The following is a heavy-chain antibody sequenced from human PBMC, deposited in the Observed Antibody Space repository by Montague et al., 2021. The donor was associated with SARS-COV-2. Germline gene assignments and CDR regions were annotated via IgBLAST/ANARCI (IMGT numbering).Heavy chain of an antibody. V-gene: IGHV4-59*01. CDR2: VSYRGST. CDR1: GGSMSSYH. CDR3: ARDVRYYYDQ. J-gene: IGHJ4*02. Sequence: SETLSLTCSVSGGSMSSYHWVWIRQPPGKGLEWIGYVSYRGSTSXNLSLKSRVTIPLDTSKNRFSLRVTSVTAADTAVYYCARDVRYYYDQWGQGILVTVSS. D-gene: IGHD3-10*01.